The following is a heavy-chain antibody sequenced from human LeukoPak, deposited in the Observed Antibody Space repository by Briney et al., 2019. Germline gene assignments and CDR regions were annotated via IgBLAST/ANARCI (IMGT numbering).Heavy chain of an antibody. CDR3: ARDLDIVAPLGY. CDR2: IIPIFGTA. CDR1: GGTFSSYA. D-gene: IGHD5-12*01. Sequence: SVKVSCKASGGTFSSYAISWVRQAPGQGLEWMGGIIPIFGTANYAQKFQGRVTITADESTSTAYMGLSSLRSEDTAVYYCARDLDIVAPLGYWGQGTLVTVSS. V-gene: IGHV1-69*13. J-gene: IGHJ4*02.